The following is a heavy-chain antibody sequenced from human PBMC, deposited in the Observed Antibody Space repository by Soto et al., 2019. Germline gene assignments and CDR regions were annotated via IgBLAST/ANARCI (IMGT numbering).Heavy chain of an antibody. CDR1: GYTFTGYY. J-gene: IGHJ6*02. CDR3: ARDWVDTAIQGHYYYYYGMDV. D-gene: IGHD5-18*01. CDR2: INPNSGGT. V-gene: IGHV1-2*02. Sequence: VASVKVSCKASGYTFTGYYMHWVRQAPGQGLEWMVWINPNSGGTNYAQKFQGRVTMTRDTSISTAYMELSRLRSDDTAVYYCARDWVDTAIQGHYYYYYGMDVWGQGTTVTVSS.